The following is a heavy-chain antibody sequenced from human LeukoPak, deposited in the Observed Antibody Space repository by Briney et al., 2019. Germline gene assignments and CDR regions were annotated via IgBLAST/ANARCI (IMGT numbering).Heavy chain of an antibody. Sequence: GGSLRPSCAASGFTFSSYAMSWFRQAPGKGLDWFSAISGSGGSTYYADSVKGRFTISRDNSKNTLYLQMNSLRAEDTAVYYCAKSSGYSYDTHFDYWGQGTLVTVSS. V-gene: IGHV3-23*01. J-gene: IGHJ4*02. CDR3: AKSSGYSYDTHFDY. D-gene: IGHD5-18*01. CDR2: ISGSGGST. CDR1: GFTFSSYA.